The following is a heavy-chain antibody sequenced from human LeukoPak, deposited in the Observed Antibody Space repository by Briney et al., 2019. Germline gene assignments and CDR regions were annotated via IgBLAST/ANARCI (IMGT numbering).Heavy chain of an antibody. J-gene: IGHJ6*03. CDR2: IYYSGST. CDR3: ARAGVANYYYYYYMDV. V-gene: IGHV4-59*01. D-gene: IGHD5-12*01. CDR1: GGSFSGYY. Sequence: SETLSLTCAVYGGSFSGYYWSWIRQPPGKGLEWIGYIYYSGSTNYNPSLKSRVTISVDTSKNQFSLKLSSVTAADTAVYYCARAGVANYYYYYYMDVWGKGTTVTVSS.